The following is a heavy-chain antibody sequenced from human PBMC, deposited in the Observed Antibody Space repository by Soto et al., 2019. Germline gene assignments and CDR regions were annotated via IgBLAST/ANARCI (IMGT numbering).Heavy chain of an antibody. J-gene: IGHJ4*02. D-gene: IGHD4-17*01. V-gene: IGHV3-7*03. Sequence: QPGESLKISCTASGFMFGSYWMTWVRHVPGKGPQWVANIKRDGSEKYYVDFVKGRFTISRDNADNSVFLDMNNLRVDDTATYYCARVRATDYEIDYWGQGALVTVSS. CDR1: GFMFGSYW. CDR2: IKRDGSEK. CDR3: ARVRATDYEIDY.